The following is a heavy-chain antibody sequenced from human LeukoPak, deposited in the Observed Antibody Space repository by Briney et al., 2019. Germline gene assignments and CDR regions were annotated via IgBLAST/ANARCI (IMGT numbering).Heavy chain of an antibody. J-gene: IGHJ4*02. CDR1: GGSISSYY. Sequence: SETLSLTCTVSGGSISSYYWSWIRQPPGKGLEWIGNTYYSGNTNYNPSLKSRVTISVDRSKNRFSLKLSSVTAADAAVYYCARENILRYFDYWGQGTLVTVSS. D-gene: IGHD3-9*01. CDR2: TYYSGNT. CDR3: ARENILRYFDY. V-gene: IGHV4-59*01.